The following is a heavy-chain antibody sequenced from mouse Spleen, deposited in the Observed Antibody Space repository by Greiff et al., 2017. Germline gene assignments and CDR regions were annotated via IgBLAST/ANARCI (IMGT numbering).Heavy chain of an antibody. D-gene: IGHD2-3*01. CDR3: ARGDGYQYYFDY. J-gene: IGHJ2*01. CDR1: GYTFTSYW. CDR2: IDPSDSYT. Sequence: QVQLQQPGAELVRPGTSVKLSCKASGYTFTSYWMHWVKQRPGQGLEWIGVIDPSDSYTNYNQKFKGKATLTVDTSSSTAYMQLSSLTSEDSAVYYCARGDGYQYYFDYWGQGTTLTVSS. V-gene: IGHV1-59*01.